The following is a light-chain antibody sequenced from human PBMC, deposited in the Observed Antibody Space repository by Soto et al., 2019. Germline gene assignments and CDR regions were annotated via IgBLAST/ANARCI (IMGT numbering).Light chain of an antibody. J-gene: IGKJ2*01. CDR2: GAS. CDR1: QSVSSSY. CDR3: QQYGSSSYT. V-gene: IGKV3-20*01. Sequence: EIVLTQSPGTLSLSPGERATLSCRASQSVSSSYLAWYQQKPGQAPRLLIYGASSRATGIPDRFSGSGSGTDFTLTISRLEPEDFAVYYCQQYGSSSYTFGQGTKVDSK.